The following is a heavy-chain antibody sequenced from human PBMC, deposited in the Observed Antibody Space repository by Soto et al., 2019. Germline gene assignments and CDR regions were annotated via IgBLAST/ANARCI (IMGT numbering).Heavy chain of an antibody. J-gene: IGHJ6*02. CDR1: GYSLTSYW. D-gene: IGHD5-18*01. Sequence: GASLKISCKGSGYSLTSYWIGWVRQMPGKGLEWMGIIYPGDSDTRYSPSFQGQVTISADKSISTAYLQWSSLKASDTAMYHCARHRAMAYYYYYGMDVWGQGTTVTVSS. CDR2: IYPGDSDT. V-gene: IGHV5-51*01. CDR3: ARHRAMAYYYYYGMDV.